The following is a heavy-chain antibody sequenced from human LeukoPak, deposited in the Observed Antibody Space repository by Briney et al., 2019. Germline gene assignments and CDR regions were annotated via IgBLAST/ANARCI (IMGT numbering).Heavy chain of an antibody. D-gene: IGHD6-13*01. CDR1: GGSISSSSYY. J-gene: IGHJ4*02. V-gene: IGHV4-39*01. CDR3: PYSSSWYDY. Sequence: SETLSLTCTVSGGSISSSSYYWGWIRQPPGKGLEWIGSIYYSGSTYYNPSLKSRVTISVDTSKNQFPLKLSSVTAADTAVYYCPYSSSWYDYWGQGTLVTVSS. CDR2: IYYSGST.